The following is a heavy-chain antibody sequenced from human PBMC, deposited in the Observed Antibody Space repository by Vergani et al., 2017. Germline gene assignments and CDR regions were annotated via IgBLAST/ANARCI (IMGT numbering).Heavy chain of an antibody. V-gene: IGHV1-2*02. CDR2: INPNSGGT. D-gene: IGHD2-2*01. Sequence: QVQLVQSGAEVKKPGASVKVSCKASGYTFTGYYMHWVRQAPGQGLEWMGWINPNSGGTNYAQKFQGSVTMTRDTSISTAYMELSRLRSDDKAVYYCARARHSLGYVVVPADAFDIWGQGTMVTVSS. J-gene: IGHJ3*02. CDR1: GYTFTGYY. CDR3: ARARHSLGYVVVPADAFDI.